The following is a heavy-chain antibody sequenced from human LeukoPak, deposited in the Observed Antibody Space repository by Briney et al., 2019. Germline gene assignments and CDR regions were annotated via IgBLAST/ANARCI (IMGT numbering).Heavy chain of an antibody. CDR1: GFTFSSYA. D-gene: IGHD5-18*01. CDR3: AKGSSGTAMVAYYFDY. J-gene: IGHJ4*02. CDR2: ISGSGGST. V-gene: IGHV3-23*01. Sequence: PGGSLRLSCAASGFTFSSYAMSWVRQAPGKGLEWVSAISGSGGSTYYADSVKGRFTISRDNSKKTLYLQMNSLRAEDTAVYYCAKGSSGTAMVAYYFDYWGQGTLVTVSS.